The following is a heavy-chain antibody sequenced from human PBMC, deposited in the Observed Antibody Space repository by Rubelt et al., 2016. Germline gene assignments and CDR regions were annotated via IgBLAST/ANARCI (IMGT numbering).Heavy chain of an antibody. D-gene: IGHD3-16*02. CDR2: ISSSSSTI. V-gene: IGHV3-48*04. J-gene: IGHJ4*02. Sequence: YISSSSSTIYYADSVKGRFTISRDNAKNSLYLQMNSLRAEDTAVYYCARDGYDYVWGSYRTPDYWGQGTLVTVSS. CDR3: ARDGYDYVWGSYRTPDY.